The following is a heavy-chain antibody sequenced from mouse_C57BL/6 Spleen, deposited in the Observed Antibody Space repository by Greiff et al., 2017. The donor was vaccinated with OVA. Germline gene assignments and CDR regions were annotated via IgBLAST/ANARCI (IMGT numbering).Heavy chain of an antibody. CDR1: GFSFNTYA. CDR2: IRSKSNNYAT. Sequence: EVKLLESGGGLVQPKGSLKLSCAASGFSFNTYAMNWVRQAPGKGLEWVARIRSKSNNYATYYADSVKDRFTISRDDSESMLYLQMNNLKTEDTAMYYCVRSAQARFYYAMDYWGQGTSVTVSS. CDR3: VRSAQARFYYAMDY. V-gene: IGHV10-1*01. J-gene: IGHJ4*01. D-gene: IGHD3-2*02.